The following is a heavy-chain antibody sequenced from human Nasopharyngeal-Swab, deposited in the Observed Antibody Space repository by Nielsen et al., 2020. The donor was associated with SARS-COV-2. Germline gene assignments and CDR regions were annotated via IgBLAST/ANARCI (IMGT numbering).Heavy chain of an antibody. CDR2: INHSGST. D-gene: IGHD3-10*01. V-gene: IGHV4-34*01. Sequence: SETLSLTCAVYGGSFSGYYWSWIRQPPGKGLEWIGEINHSGSTNYNPSLKSRVTISVDTSKNQFSLKLSSVTAADTAVYYCARVDGYGSGSYSDYWGQGTLVTVSS. J-gene: IGHJ4*02. CDR3: ARVDGYGSGSYSDY. CDR1: GGSFSGYY.